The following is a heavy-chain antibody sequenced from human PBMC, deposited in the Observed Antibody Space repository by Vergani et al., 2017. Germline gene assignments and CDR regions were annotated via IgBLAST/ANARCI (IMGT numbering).Heavy chain of an antibody. CDR1: GFTFSSFA. V-gene: IGHV3-23*01. CDR3: AKDQSFPGYSYGFHFYFSYGLDV. CDR2: ISGSGGST. Sequence: EVQLLESGGGLVQPGGSLRLSCAASGFTFSSFAMSWVRQAPGKGLEWVSAISGSGGSTYYADSVKGRFTISRDNSKNTLYLQMNSLRAEDTAVYYCAKDQSFPGYSYGFHFYFSYGLDVWGQGTTVTVSS. D-gene: IGHD5-12*01. J-gene: IGHJ6*02.